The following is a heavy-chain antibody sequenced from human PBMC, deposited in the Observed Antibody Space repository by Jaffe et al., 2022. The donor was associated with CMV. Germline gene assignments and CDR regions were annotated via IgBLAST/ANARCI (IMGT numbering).Heavy chain of an antibody. CDR3: ARDLNWNPAYYFDY. V-gene: IGHV3-21*01. Sequence: EVQLVESGGGLVKPGGSLRLSCAASGFTFSSYSMNWVRQAPGKGLEWVSSISSSSSYIYYADSVKGRFTISRDNAKNSLYLQMNSLRAEDTAVYYCARDLNWNPAYYFDYWGQGTLVTVSS. D-gene: IGHD1-20*01. CDR1: GFTFSSYS. J-gene: IGHJ4*02. CDR2: ISSSSSYI.